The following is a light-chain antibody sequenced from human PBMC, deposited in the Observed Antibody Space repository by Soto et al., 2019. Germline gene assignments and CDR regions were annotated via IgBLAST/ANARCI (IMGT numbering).Light chain of an antibody. CDR3: QQRSSSWT. Sequence: ENVLTQSPATLSLSPGERATLSCRASQSVSRYLAWYQQKPGQAPRLLIYDASDRATGIPARFSGSGSGTDFTLTISSLEPEDFAVYYCQQRSSSWTFGQGTKVEIK. CDR2: DAS. J-gene: IGKJ1*01. CDR1: QSVSRY. V-gene: IGKV3-11*01.